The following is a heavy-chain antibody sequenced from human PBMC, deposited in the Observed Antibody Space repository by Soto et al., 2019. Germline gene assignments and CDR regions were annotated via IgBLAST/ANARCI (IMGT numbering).Heavy chain of an antibody. V-gene: IGHV3-23*01. Sequence: GGSLRLSCAASGFTFSSYAMSWVRQAPGKGLEWVSATSGSGGSTYYADSVKGRFTISRDDSKNTLYLQMNSLRAEDTAVYYCAKGPNYYDSRGYYSDFDYWAQGPLVTVSS. CDR1: GFTFSSYA. J-gene: IGHJ4*02. CDR3: AKGPNYYDSRGYYSDFDY. D-gene: IGHD3-22*01. CDR2: TSGSGGST.